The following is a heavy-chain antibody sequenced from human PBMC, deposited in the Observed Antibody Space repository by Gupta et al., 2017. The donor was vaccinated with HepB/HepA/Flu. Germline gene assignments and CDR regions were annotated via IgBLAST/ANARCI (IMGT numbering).Heavy chain of an antibody. CDR2: ISVTSRLI. J-gene: IGHJ1*01. CDR3: AKGSIGTACSL. D-gene: IGHD3-10*02. V-gene: IGHV3-23*01. CDR1: GFAFTTTFA. Sequence: EVQLLESGGDLVQPGRSLRLSCSASGFAFTTTFALSWVRRAPGKGLEWVSAISVTSRLIKYADSVKGRFTISRDNSKNTTYMEMNSLRVEDTATYYCAKGSIGTACSLWGQGTLGIVSS.